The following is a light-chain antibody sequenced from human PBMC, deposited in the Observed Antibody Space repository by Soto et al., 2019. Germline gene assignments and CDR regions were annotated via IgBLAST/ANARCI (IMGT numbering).Light chain of an antibody. CDR1: QTIYSN. CDR2: RAS. Sequence: IVMTQSPATLSVSPGERATLSCRASQTIYSNVAWYQQRPGQAPRLLIYRASTRAPGIPARFSGSGSGTEFTLTISSLQSEDFTVYSCLQYNNLWAFGQGTKVEIK. V-gene: IGKV3-15*01. CDR3: LQYNNLWA. J-gene: IGKJ1*01.